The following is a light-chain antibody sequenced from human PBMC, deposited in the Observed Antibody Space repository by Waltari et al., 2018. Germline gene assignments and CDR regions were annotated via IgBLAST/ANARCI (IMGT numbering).Light chain of an antibody. J-gene: IGLJ3*02. CDR1: GSNIGAGYD. CDR2: GSS. V-gene: IGLV1-40*01. Sequence: QSVLPQPPSVSGAPGQRVPISCTGSGSNIGAGYDVHWYQHLPRAAPKLLIYGSSSRPLGVPDRFFGSTSGTSASLAITGLQAEDEGDYYCQSYDTSLSVVFGGGTKLTVL. CDR3: QSYDTSLSVV.